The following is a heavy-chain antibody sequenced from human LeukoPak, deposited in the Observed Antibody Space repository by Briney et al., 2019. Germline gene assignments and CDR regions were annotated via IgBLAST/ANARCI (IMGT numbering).Heavy chain of an antibody. D-gene: IGHD2-21*02. J-gene: IGHJ4*02. CDR1: GFTFSGYS. CDR3: VRACGGDCYLGDY. CDR2: ITRSGSHK. V-gene: IGHV3-21*01. Sequence: GGSLRLSCAASGFTFSGYSMNWVRQAPGKGLEWVSSITRSGSHKYYADSVEGRFTASRDNTKNSLYLQMNSLRAEDTAVYYCVRACGGDCYLGDYWGQGTLVTVSS.